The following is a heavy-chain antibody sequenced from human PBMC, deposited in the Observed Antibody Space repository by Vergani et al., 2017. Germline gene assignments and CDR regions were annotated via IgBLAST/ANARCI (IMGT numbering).Heavy chain of an antibody. V-gene: IGHV4-59*01. CDR3: ARALSGGFGPLRYYYFGMDV. Sequence: QVQLQESGPGLVKPSETPSLTCTVSGCSINSYYWSLIRQPPGKGLEWNGYIYYSGGTNYNPSLKSRVTISVDTSKNQFSLKLSSVTAADTAVYYCARALSGGFGPLRYYYFGMDVWGQGTTVTVSS. CDR2: IYYSGGT. J-gene: IGHJ6*02. D-gene: IGHD3-10*01. CDR1: GCSINSYY.